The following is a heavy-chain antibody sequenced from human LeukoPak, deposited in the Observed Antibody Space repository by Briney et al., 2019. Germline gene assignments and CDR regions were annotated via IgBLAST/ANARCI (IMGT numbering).Heavy chain of an antibody. J-gene: IGHJ4*02. D-gene: IGHD2-15*01. CDR3: AREGINGLAY. CDR2: IYYSGST. V-gene: IGHV4-59*01. CDR1: GGSISSYY. Sequence: PETLSLTCTVSGGSISSYYWSWIRQPPGKGLEWIGYIYYSGSTNYNPSLKSRVTISVDTSKNQFSLKLSSATAADTAVYYCAREGINGLAYWGQGTLVTVSS.